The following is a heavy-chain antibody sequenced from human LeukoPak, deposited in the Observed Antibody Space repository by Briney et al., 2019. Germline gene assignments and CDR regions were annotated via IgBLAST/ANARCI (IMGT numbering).Heavy chain of an antibody. Sequence: SETLSLTCTVSGGSASTYYWSWIRQPPGKELEWIGYVSHSGNTNCSPSLKSRVTMSLDTSKNHFSLRLSSVNAADTAVYYCARAGSGWSFDYWGQGSLVTVSS. D-gene: IGHD6-19*01. J-gene: IGHJ4*02. CDR3: ARAGSGWSFDY. CDR1: GGSASTYY. CDR2: VSHSGNT. V-gene: IGHV4-59*02.